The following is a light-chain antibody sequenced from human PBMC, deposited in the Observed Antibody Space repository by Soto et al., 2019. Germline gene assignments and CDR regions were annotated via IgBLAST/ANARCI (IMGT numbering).Light chain of an antibody. Sequence: DIVLTQSPGTLSLSPGDRATLSCRASQSVSTSYLAWYQQKPGQAPRLLIYGASSRATGIPDRFSGSGSGTDFTLTISGLEPEDFAVYYCQQRSNWPPWTFGQGTRLEI. CDR1: QSVSTSY. CDR3: QQRSNWPPWT. V-gene: IGKV3D-20*02. J-gene: IGKJ5*01. CDR2: GAS.